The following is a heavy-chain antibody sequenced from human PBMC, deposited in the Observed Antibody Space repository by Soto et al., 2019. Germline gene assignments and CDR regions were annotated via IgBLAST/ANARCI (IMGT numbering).Heavy chain of an antibody. CDR2: IYYSGST. CDR1: GGSISSGDYY. D-gene: IGHD3-3*01. CDR3: ARGRGTIFGVARWFDP. Sequence: SETLSLTCTVSGGSISSGDYYWSWIRQPPGKGLEWIGYIYYSGSTYYNPSLKSRVTISVDTSKNQFSLKLSSVTAADTAVYYCARGRGTIFGVARWFDPWGQGTLVTVPQ. V-gene: IGHV4-30-4*01. J-gene: IGHJ5*02.